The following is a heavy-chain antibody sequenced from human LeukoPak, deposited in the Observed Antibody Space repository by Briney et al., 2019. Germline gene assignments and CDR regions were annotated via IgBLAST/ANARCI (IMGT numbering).Heavy chain of an antibody. V-gene: IGHV3-30*18. CDR2: ISYDGSNK. CDR3: AKDQGSGSYPYYFDY. J-gene: IGHJ4*02. CDR1: GFTFSSYG. D-gene: IGHD1-26*01. Sequence: GGSLRLSCAASGFTFSSYGMHWVRQAPGKGLEWVAVISYDGSNKYYADSVKGRFTISRDNSKNTLYLQINSLRAEDTAVYYCAKDQGSGSYPYYFDYWGQGTLVTVSS.